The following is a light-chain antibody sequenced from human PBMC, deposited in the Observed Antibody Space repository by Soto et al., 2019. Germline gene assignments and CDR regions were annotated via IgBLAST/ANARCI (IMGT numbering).Light chain of an antibody. J-gene: IGKJ2*01. CDR3: QQYNNWPYT. CDR2: GAS. CDR1: QSVRRN. Sequence: EIVMTQSPATLSVSPGERATLSCRASQSVRRNLAWYQQKPGQAPRLLIYGASTRATGIPARFSGSGSGTEFTLTISSLHSEDFAVYYCQQYNNWPYTFGQGTKLEIK. V-gene: IGKV3-15*01.